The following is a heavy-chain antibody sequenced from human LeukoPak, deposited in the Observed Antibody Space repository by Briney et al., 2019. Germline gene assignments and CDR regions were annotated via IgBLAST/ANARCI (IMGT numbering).Heavy chain of an antibody. CDR2: IIPILGIA. CDR3: ARALGGFLEWFGLDY. Sequence: RASVKVSCKASGGTFSSYTISWVRQAPGQGLEWMGRIIPILGIANYAQKFQGRVTITADKSTSTAYMELSSLRSEDTAVYYCARALGGFLEWFGLDYWGQGTLVTVPS. J-gene: IGHJ4*02. V-gene: IGHV1-69*02. D-gene: IGHD3-3*01. CDR1: GGTFSSYT.